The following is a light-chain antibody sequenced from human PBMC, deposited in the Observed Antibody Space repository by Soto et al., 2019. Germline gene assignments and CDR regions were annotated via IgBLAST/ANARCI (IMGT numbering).Light chain of an antibody. J-gene: IGLJ3*02. CDR2: RNN. CDR1: SSNIGSNY. CDR3: AAWDDSLNGWV. V-gene: IGLV1-47*01. Sequence: QSVLTQPPSASGTPGQRVNISCSGSSSNIGSNYVYWYRQFPGTAPKLLIQRNNQRPSGVPARFSGSKSGTSASLAISGLRSEDEADYYCAAWDDSLNGWVFGGGTKLTVL.